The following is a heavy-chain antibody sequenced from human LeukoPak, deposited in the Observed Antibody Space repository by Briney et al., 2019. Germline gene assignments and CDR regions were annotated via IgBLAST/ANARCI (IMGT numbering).Heavy chain of an antibody. D-gene: IGHD2-21*02. CDR2: VFYNGNT. CDR1: GASITNSNYF. CDR3: ARRSPLVVVTAAHYYDY. J-gene: IGHJ4*02. Sequence: SETLSLTCTVPGASITNSNYFWGWIRQPPGQGLEWIGEVFYNGNTHYNPSLKSRVIISTDTSKNQFSLTLTAVTASDTAIYYCARRSPLVVVTAAHYYDYWGQGTLVTVSS. V-gene: IGHV4-39*01.